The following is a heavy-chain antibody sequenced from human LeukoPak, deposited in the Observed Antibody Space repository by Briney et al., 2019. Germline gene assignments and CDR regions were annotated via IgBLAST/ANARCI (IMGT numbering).Heavy chain of an antibody. Sequence: SETLSLTCTVSGGSISSSSYYWGWIRQPPGKGLEWIGSIYYSGSTYYNPSLKSRVTISVDTSKNQFSLKLSSVTAADTAVYYCAKENLWFGEAPEGSSSEGDAFDIWGQGTMVTVSS. CDR3: AKENLWFGEAPEGSSSEGDAFDI. V-gene: IGHV4-39*07. CDR2: IYYSGST. D-gene: IGHD3-10*01. J-gene: IGHJ3*02. CDR1: GGSISSSSYY.